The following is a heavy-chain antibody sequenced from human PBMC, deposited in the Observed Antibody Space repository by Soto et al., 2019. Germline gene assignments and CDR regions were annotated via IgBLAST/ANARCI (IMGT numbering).Heavy chain of an antibody. CDR1: GYSLTSYW. J-gene: IGHJ4*02. CDR2: IYPGDSDT. V-gene: IGHV5-51*01. Sequence: GESLKISCKGSGYSLTSYWIGWVRQMPGKGLEWMGIIYPGDSDTRYSPSFQGQVTISADKSISTAYLQWGSLKASDTTMYYCARPLPYDSSGYALDYWGQGTLVTVSS. D-gene: IGHD3-22*01. CDR3: ARPLPYDSSGYALDY.